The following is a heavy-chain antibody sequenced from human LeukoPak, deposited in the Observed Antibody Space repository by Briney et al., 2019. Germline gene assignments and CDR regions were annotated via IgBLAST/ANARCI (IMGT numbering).Heavy chain of an antibody. CDR2: IYSGGST. CDR1: GFTFDDYG. CDR3: AREAAA. J-gene: IGHJ5*02. Sequence: PGGSLRLSCAASGFTFDDYGMSWVRQAPGKGLEWVSVIYSGGSTYYADSVKGRFTISRDNSKNTLYLQMNSLRAEDTAVYYCAREAAAWGQGTLVTVSS. V-gene: IGHV3-53*01.